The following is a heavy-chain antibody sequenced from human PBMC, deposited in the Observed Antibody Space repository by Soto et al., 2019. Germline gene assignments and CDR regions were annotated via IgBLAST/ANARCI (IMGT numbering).Heavy chain of an antibody. CDR1: GGSFSGYY. V-gene: IGHV4-34*01. J-gene: IGHJ4*02. D-gene: IGHD5-12*01. CDR3: ARVLNIVATRFFDY. Sequence: SETLSLTCAVYGGSFSGYYWSWIRQPPGKGLEWIGEINHSGSTNYNPSLKSRVTISVDTSKNQFSLKLSSVTAADTAVYYCARVLNIVATRFFDYSGQGTLVTVSS. CDR2: INHSGST.